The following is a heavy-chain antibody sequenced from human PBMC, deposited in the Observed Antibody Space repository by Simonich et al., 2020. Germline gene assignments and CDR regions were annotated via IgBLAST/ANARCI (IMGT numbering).Heavy chain of an antibody. D-gene: IGHD1-1*01. CDR1: GGSFSGYY. J-gene: IGHJ3*02. CDR3: ARGKGWKNAFDI. V-gene: IGHV4-34*01. CDR2: INHSGSN. Sequence: QVQLPQWGAGLLKPSETLSLTCAVYGGSFSGYYWSWIRQPPGKGLEWIGEINHSGSNNYNPSLKSRVTISVDTSKNQFSLKLSSVTAADTAVYYCARGKGWKNAFDIWGQGTMVTVSS.